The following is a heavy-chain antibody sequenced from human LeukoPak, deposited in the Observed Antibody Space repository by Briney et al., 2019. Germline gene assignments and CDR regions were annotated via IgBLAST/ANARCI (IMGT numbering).Heavy chain of an antibody. Sequence: GGSLRLSCAASGFTVSSNYMSWVRQAPGKGLEWVSVIYSGGSTYYADSVKGRFTISRGNSKNTLYLQMNSLRAEDTAVYYCARDRRIAVAGQYYYYYGMDVWGQGTTVTVSS. V-gene: IGHV3-66*01. CDR2: IYSGGST. CDR3: ARDRRIAVAGQYYYYYGMDV. D-gene: IGHD6-19*01. CDR1: GFTVSSNY. J-gene: IGHJ6*02.